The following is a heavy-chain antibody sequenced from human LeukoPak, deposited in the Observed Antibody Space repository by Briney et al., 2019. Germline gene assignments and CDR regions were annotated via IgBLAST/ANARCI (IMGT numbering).Heavy chain of an antibody. V-gene: IGHV3-7*01. D-gene: IGHD6-19*01. J-gene: IGHJ4*02. CDR2: IKQDGSET. CDR1: RFTLSNYW. Sequence: PGRSLRLSCAASRFTLSNYWMSWVRQAPGKGLEWVANIKQDGSETYYVDSVKGRFTISRDNAKNSLSLQMNSLRAEDAALYYCARQRGSGCLDYWGQGTLVTVSS. CDR3: ARQRGSGCLDY.